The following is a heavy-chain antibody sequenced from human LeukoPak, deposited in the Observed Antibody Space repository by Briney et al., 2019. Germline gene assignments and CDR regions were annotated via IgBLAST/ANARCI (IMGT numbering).Heavy chain of an antibody. V-gene: IGHV1-18*01. CDR1: GYTFTSYG. CDR2: ISAYNGNT. Sequence: ASVTVSCKASGYTFTSYGISWVRQAPGQGLEWMGWISAYNGNTNYAQKLQGRVTMTTDTSTSTAYMELRSLRSDDTAVYYCARDVDSSSRYTCHHWGQGTLVTVSS. J-gene: IGHJ1*01. CDR3: ARDVDSSSRYTCHH. D-gene: IGHD1-20*01.